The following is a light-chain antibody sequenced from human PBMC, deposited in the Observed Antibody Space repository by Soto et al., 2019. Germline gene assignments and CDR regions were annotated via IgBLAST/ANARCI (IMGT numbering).Light chain of an antibody. Sequence: EIVMTQSPATLSVSPGERATLSCRASRSVSSNLAWYQQKPGQAPRLLMYGASTRATGIPARFSGSGSGTEFTLTISSLQSEDFAVYYCQQYGSSPGTFGQGTKVEIK. J-gene: IGKJ1*01. CDR1: RSVSSN. CDR2: GAS. V-gene: IGKV3-15*01. CDR3: QQYGSSPGT.